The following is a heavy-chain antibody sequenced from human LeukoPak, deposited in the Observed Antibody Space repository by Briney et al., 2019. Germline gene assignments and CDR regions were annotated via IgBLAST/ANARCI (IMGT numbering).Heavy chain of an antibody. D-gene: IGHD4-17*01. J-gene: IGHJ5*01. V-gene: IGHV1-2*02. Sequence: DSVMVSCEASGYTFTDYQMYWVRQAPGQGLEWMGWINPNSGDTNYAQKFQDRFVLTRDTSISTAYMELTNVRGDDTAVYYCARPNGDYYNWFDSWGQGTLVTVSS. CDR2: INPNSGDT. CDR3: ARPNGDYYNWFDS. CDR1: GYTFTDYQ.